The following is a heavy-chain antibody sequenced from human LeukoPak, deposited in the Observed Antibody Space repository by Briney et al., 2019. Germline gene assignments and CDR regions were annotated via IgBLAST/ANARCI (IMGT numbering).Heavy chain of an antibody. D-gene: IGHD5-18*01. CDR1: GGSISSGSYY. Sequence: SETLSLTCTVSGGSISSGSYYWSWIRQPAGKGLEWIGRIYISGSTNYNPSLKSRVTISVDTSKNQFSLKLSSVTAADTAVYYCARDFGGYSYGSASLWFDRWGQGTLVTVSS. CDR3: ARDFGGYSYGSASLWFDR. V-gene: IGHV4-61*02. J-gene: IGHJ5*02. CDR2: IYISGST.